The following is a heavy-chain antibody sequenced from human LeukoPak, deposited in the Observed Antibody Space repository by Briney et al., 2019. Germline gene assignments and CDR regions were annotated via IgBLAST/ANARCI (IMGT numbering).Heavy chain of an antibody. D-gene: IGHD6-19*01. J-gene: IGHJ3*02. CDR1: GYAFTSYD. CDR2: MNPNSGNT. V-gene: IGHV1-8*01. CDR3: AGPVADDAFDI. Sequence: VSVKVSCKASGYAFTSYDINWVRQATGQGLEWMGWMNPNSGNTGYAQKFQGRVTMTRNTSISTAYMELSSLRSEDTAVYYCAGPVADDAFDIWGQGTMVTVSS.